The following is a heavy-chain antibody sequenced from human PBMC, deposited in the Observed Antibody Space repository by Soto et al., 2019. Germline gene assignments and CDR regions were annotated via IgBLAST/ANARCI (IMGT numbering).Heavy chain of an antibody. Sequence: ASVKVSCKASGYTFTSYAMHWVRQAPGQRLEWMGWINAGNGNTKYSQKFQGRVTITRDTSASTAYMELSSLRSEDTAVYYCVRNSPIGSTFSGNDAIDYWGQGTLVTVSS. CDR1: GYTFTSYA. CDR3: VRNSPIGSTFSGNDAIDY. J-gene: IGHJ4*02. CDR2: INAGNGNT. D-gene: IGHD5-12*01. V-gene: IGHV1-3*01.